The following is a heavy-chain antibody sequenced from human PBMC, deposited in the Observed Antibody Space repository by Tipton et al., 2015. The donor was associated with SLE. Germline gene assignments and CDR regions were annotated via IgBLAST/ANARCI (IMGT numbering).Heavy chain of an antibody. Sequence: TLSLTCTVSGGSFSSGDYYWNWIRQPPGKGLEWIGFIYYSGSTYYNPSLKSRVSISVNTSENQFSLKLSSVTAADTAVYYCARSHPNDDGDYWGQGSLVTVSS. V-gene: IGHV4-30-4*01. CDR1: GGSFSSGDYY. CDR2: IYYSGST. D-gene: IGHD1-1*01. J-gene: IGHJ4*02. CDR3: ARSHPNDDGDY.